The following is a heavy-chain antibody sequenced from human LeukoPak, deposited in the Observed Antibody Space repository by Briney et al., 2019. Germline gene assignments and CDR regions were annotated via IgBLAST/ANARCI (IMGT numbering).Heavy chain of an antibody. J-gene: IGHJ4*02. CDR1: GFTFSSYA. V-gene: IGHV3-23*01. Sequence: PGGSLRLSCVASGFTFSSYAMSWVRQAPGKGLEWVSAISGSGGSTYYADSVKGRFTISRDNSKNTLYLQMNSLRAEDTAVYYCAKKSYVVVVPAALDYWGQGTLVTVSS. CDR3: AKKSYVVVVPAALDY. CDR2: ISGSGGST. D-gene: IGHD2-2*01.